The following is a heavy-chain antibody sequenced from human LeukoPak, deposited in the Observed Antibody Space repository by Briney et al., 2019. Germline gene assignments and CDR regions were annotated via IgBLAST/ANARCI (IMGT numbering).Heavy chain of an antibody. CDR2: INHSGST. CDR3: ARTFDYDILTGYRQAWDY. V-gene: IGHV4-39*07. CDR1: GGSISSSSYY. J-gene: IGHJ4*02. D-gene: IGHD3-9*01. Sequence: RASETLSLTCTVSGGSISSSSYYWSWIRQPPGKGLEWIGEINHSGSTNYNPSLKSRVTISVDTSKNQFSLKLSSVTAADTAVYYCARTFDYDILTGYRQAWDYWGQGTLVTVSS.